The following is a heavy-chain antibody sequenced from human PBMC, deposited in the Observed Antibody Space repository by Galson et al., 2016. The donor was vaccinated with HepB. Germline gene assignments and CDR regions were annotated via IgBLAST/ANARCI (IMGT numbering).Heavy chain of an antibody. V-gene: IGHV3-7*01. J-gene: IGHJ5*02. Sequence: SLRLSCAASEFSFTDYWMTWVRQAPGKGLECLANINLDGGEKNYVDSVKGRFTISRDNAKNSVYLQINSLRAEDTALYYCARVGNCSGAGCRGRDWFDPWGQGIPVTVSS. CDR3: ARVGNCSGAGCRGRDWFDP. CDR2: INLDGGEK. CDR1: EFSFTDYW. D-gene: IGHD2-15*01.